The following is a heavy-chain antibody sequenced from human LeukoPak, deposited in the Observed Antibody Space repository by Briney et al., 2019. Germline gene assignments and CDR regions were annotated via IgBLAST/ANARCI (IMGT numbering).Heavy chain of an antibody. Sequence: RGSLRLSCAASGFTVSSNYMSWVRQAPGMGLEWVSVIYSGGTTYYADSVKGRFTISRDNSKNMLYLQMNSLRAEDTAVYYCAREPGTDYRKYYFDYWGQGTLVTVSS. CDR3: AREPGTDYRKYYFDY. CDR1: GFTVSSNY. D-gene: IGHD3/OR15-3a*01. V-gene: IGHV3-53*01. J-gene: IGHJ4*02. CDR2: IYSGGTT.